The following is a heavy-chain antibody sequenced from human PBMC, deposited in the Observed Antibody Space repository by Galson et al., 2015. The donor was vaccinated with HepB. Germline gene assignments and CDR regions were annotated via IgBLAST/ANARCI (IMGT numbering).Heavy chain of an antibody. D-gene: IGHD1-1*01. CDR1: GFTFSSYS. Sequence: SLRLSCAASGFTFSSYSMNWVRQAPGKGLEWVSYISSSSSTIYYADSVKGRFTISRDNAKNSLYLQMNSLRAEDTAVYYCARDMGNGWNDRGDYRGQGTLVTVSS. CDR3: ARDMGNGWNDRGDY. CDR2: ISSSSSTI. V-gene: IGHV3-48*04. J-gene: IGHJ4*02.